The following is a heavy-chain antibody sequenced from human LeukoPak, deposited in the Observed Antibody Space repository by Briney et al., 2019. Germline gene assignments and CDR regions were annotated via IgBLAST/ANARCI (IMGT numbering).Heavy chain of an antibody. CDR1: GFTFNSYA. V-gene: IGHV3-23*01. J-gene: IGHJ4*02. Sequence: GGSLRLSFAASGFTFNSYAMSWVRQAPRKGLDSVSVVSGSGSSTDYADSVKGRFTISRDNSKNTLYLQMSSLSAEDTAVYYCAKMNVLTGYYTPNVDFWGQGTLVTVSS. D-gene: IGHD3-9*01. CDR3: AKMNVLTGYYTPNVDF. CDR2: VSGSGSST.